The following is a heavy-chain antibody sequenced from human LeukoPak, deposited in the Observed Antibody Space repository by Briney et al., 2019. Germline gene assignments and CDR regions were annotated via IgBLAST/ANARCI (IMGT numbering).Heavy chain of an antibody. CDR2: IYYSGST. Sequence: SETLSLTCTVSGGSISSGDYYWSWLRQPPGKGLEWIGYIYYSGSTYYNPSLKSRVTISVDTSKNQFSLKLSSVTAADTAVYYCARVSVDSLWLGFLDYWGQGTLVTVSS. D-gene: IGHD5-18*01. CDR3: ARVSVDSLWLGFLDY. J-gene: IGHJ4*02. CDR1: GGSISSGDYY. V-gene: IGHV4-30-4*01.